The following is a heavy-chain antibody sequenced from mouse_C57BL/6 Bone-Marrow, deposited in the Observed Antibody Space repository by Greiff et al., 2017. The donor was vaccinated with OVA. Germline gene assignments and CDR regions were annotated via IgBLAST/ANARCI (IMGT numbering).Heavy chain of an antibody. J-gene: IGHJ1*03. CDR3: APVLLRADWYFDV. CDR1: GFNITDYY. CDR2: IDPEDGET. Sequence: EVKLVESGAELVKPGASVKLSCTASGFNITDYYMHWVKQRPEQGLEWIGRIDPEDGETKYAPKFQGKATITADTASNTAYLQLSSLTAEDTAVYYCAPVLLRADWYFDVWGTGTAVTVTA. V-gene: IGHV14-2*01. D-gene: IGHD1-1*01.